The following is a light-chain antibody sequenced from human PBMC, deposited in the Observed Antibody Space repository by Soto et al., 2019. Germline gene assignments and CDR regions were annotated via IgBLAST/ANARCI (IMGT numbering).Light chain of an antibody. CDR1: QGISSA. V-gene: IGKV1-13*02. J-gene: IGKJ5*01. Sequence: AIQLTQSPSSLSASVGDRVTITCRASQGISSALAWYQQKPGKAPKLLIYDASSLESGVPSRFSGSGSGTDFTLTISSLQPEDFATYYCQQFNSYPPFIPFGQGKRLEIK. CDR2: DAS. CDR3: QQFNSYPPFIP.